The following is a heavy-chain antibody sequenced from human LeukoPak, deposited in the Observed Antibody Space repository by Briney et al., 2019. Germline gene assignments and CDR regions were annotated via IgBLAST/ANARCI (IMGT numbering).Heavy chain of an antibody. D-gene: IGHD3-22*01. CDR1: GYTLTELS. CDR3: ATVYYDSSGYTQYYFDY. CDR2: FDPEDGET. Sequence: ASVKVSCTASGYTLTELSMHWVRQAPGKGLEWMGGFDPEDGETIYAQKFQGRVTMTEDTSTDTAYMELSSLRSEDTAVYYCATVYYDSSGYTQYYFDYWGQGTLVTVSS. J-gene: IGHJ4*02. V-gene: IGHV1-24*01.